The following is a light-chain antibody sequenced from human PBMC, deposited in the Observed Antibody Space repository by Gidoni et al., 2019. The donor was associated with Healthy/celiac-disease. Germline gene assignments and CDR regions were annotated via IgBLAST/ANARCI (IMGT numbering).Light chain of an antibody. J-gene: IGKJ1*01. V-gene: IGKV3-20*01. CDR2: GAS. CDR3: QQYGSSWT. CDR1: QSVSSSY. Sequence: EIVLTQSPGTRSLSPGERAPLSCRASQSVSSSYLAWYQQNPGQAPRLLISGASSRATGIPDRFSGSGSGTDFTLTILRLEPEDFAVYYCQQYGSSWTFGQGTKVEIK.